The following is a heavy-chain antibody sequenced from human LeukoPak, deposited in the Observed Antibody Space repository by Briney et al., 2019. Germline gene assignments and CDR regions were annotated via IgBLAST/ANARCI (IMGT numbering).Heavy chain of an antibody. V-gene: IGHV5-51*01. CDR2: IYPGDSDT. CDR1: GYSFTSYW. CDR3: ARRISGYYGVVSYFFDY. Sequence: PGGSLRLSCKGSGYSFTSYWIGWVRQMPGKGLEWMGIIYPGDSDTRYSPSFQGQVTISADKSISTAYLQWSSLKASDTAMYYCARRISGYYGVVSYFFDYWGQGTLVTVSS. J-gene: IGHJ4*02. D-gene: IGHD3-10*01.